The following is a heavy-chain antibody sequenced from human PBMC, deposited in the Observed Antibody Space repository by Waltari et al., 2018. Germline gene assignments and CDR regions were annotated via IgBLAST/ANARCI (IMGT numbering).Heavy chain of an antibody. CDR3: ARHWKRNGYRFDP. Sequence: QLQLQESGPGLMKPSETLSLTCTVSVGSISRSSYYWGWIRQSPGKGLEWIASMYYSGTTYYNPTLESRVTISGDTSKNQFSLRLSSVTAADTAVYYCARHWKRNGYRFDPWGQGTLVTVSS. CDR1: VGSISRSSYY. J-gene: IGHJ5*02. V-gene: IGHV4-39*01. CDR2: MYYSGTT. D-gene: IGHD5-12*01.